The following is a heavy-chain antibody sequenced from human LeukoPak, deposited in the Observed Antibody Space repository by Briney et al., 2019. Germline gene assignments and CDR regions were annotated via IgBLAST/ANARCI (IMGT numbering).Heavy chain of an antibody. D-gene: IGHD6-19*01. Sequence: GASVKVSCKASGYTFTSYAMHWVRQAPGQRLEWMGWINAGNGNTKYSQKFQGRVTITRDTSASTAYMELSSLRSEDTAVYYCAKTHRGPRQQWLDAFDIWGQGTMVTVSS. CDR3: AKTHRGPRQQWLDAFDI. V-gene: IGHV1-3*01. CDR1: GYTFTSYA. J-gene: IGHJ3*02. CDR2: INAGNGNT.